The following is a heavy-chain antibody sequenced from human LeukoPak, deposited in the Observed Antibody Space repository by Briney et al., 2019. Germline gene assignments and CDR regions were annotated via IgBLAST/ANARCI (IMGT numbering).Heavy chain of an antibody. CDR3: ARSTAAVAFIFDY. Sequence: GASVKVSCKASGYTFTSYAMNWVRQAPGQGLEWMGWINTNTGNPTYAQGFTGRFVFSLDTSVSTAYLHISSLKAEDTAVYHCARSTAAVAFIFDYWGQGTLVTVSS. J-gene: IGHJ4*02. V-gene: IGHV7-4-1*02. CDR1: GYTFTSYA. CDR2: INTNTGNP. D-gene: IGHD6-19*01.